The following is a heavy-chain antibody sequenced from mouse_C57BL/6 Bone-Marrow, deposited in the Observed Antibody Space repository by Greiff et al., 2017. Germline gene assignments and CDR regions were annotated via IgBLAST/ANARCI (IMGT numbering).Heavy chain of an antibody. CDR3: ARRGYYGHFDY. V-gene: IGHV5-6*01. Sequence: VQLQQSGGDLVKPGGSLKLSCAASGFTFSSYGMSWVRQTPDKRLEWVATISSGGSYTYYPDSVKGRFTSARDNAKNTLYLQMSSLKSEDTAMYYCARRGYYGHFDYWGQGTTLTVSS. CDR2: ISSGGSYT. J-gene: IGHJ2*01. CDR1: GFTFSSYG. D-gene: IGHD1-1*01.